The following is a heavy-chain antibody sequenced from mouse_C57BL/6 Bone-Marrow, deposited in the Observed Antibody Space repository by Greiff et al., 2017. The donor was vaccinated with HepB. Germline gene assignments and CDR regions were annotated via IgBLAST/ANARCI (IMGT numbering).Heavy chain of an antibody. CDR2: IWRGGST. J-gene: IGHJ4*01. D-gene: IGHD1-1*01. V-gene: IGHV2-5*01. CDR1: GFSLTSYG. CDR3: AKQGSSCGAMDY. Sequence: QVQLQQSGPGLVQPSQSLSITCTVSGFSLTSYGVHWVRQSPGKGLEWLGVIWRGGSTDYNAAFMSRLSITKDNSKSQVFVRMNSLQADDTAIYYCAKQGSSCGAMDYWGQGTSVTVTS.